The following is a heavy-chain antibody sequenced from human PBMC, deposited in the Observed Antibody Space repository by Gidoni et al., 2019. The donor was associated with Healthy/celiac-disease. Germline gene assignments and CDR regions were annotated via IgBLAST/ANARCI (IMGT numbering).Heavy chain of an antibody. CDR2: ISSSSSYT. J-gene: IGHJ4*02. V-gene: IGHV3-11*06. CDR3: ARDFPTIFGVVNRGVYFDY. Sequence: QVQLVESGGGVVKPGGSLRLSCAASGFTFRYCHISWIRQAPGKGGEWVSYISSSSSYTNYADSVKGRFTISRDNAKNSLYLQMNSLRAEDTAVYYCARDFPTIFGVVNRGVYFDYWGQGTLVTVSS. D-gene: IGHD3-3*01. CDR1: GFTFRYCH.